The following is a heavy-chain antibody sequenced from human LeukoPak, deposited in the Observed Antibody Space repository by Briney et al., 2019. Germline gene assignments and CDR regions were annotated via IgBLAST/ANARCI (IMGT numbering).Heavy chain of an antibody. Sequence: GGSLRLCCAASGFTFSSYGMHWVRQAPGKGLEWVAFIRYDGSNKYYADSVKGRFTISRDNAKNSLYLQMNSLRAEDTAVYYCARDFGYYYDSSGYYYQDYWGQGTLVTVSS. CDR1: GFTFSSYG. CDR3: ARDFGYYYDSSGYYYQDY. V-gene: IGHV3-30*02. D-gene: IGHD3-22*01. CDR2: IRYDGSNK. J-gene: IGHJ4*02.